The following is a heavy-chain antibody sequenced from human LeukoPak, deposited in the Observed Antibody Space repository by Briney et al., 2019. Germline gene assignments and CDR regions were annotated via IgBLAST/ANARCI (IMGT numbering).Heavy chain of an antibody. V-gene: IGHV3-48*01. CDR2: ISSSSSTI. Sequence: GGSLRLSCAASGFTFSSYSMNWVRQAPGKGLEWVSYISSSSSTIYYADSVKGRFTISRDNAKNSLYLQMNSLRAEDTAVYYCASPVISFLEWLPRREVDVWGKGTTVTVSS. J-gene: IGHJ6*04. D-gene: IGHD3-3*02. CDR1: GFTFSSYS. CDR3: ASPVISFLEWLPRREVDV.